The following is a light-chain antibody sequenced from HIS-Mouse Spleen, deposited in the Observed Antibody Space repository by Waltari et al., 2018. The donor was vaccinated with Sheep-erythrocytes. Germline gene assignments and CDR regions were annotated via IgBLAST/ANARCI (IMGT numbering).Light chain of an antibody. CDR2: DAS. CDR1: QDISNY. J-gene: IGKJ3*01. V-gene: IGKV1-33*01. Sequence: DIQMTQSPSSLSASVGDRVTITCQASQDISNYLNWYQQKPGKAPKLLIYDASNLETGVPSRFSGCGSGTDFTFTISSLQPEDIATYYCQQYDNLTFGPGTKVDIK. CDR3: QQYDNLT.